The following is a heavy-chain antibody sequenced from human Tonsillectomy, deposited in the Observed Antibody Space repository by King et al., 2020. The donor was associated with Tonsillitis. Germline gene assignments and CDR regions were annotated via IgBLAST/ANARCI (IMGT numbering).Heavy chain of an antibody. Sequence: VQLVESGGGVVQPGGSLRLSCAAAGFIFSDYSMHCVRQAPGKGLEWVAFIRFDGSKQMYADSVKGRFTISRDNSKNTLYVQMSSLSADDTAIYYCAKALRDYQDSSGYYYAFDIWGQGTAVTVSS. J-gene: IGHJ3*02. CDR3: AKALRDYQDSSGYYYAFDI. CDR2: IRFDGSKQ. D-gene: IGHD3-22*01. CDR1: GFIFSDYS. V-gene: IGHV3-30*02.